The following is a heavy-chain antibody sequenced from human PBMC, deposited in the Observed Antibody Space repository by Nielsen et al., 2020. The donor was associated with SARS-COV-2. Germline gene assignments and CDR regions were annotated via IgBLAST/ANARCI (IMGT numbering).Heavy chain of an antibody. D-gene: IGHD2-2*01. CDR1: GFTFSSYA. CDR2: ISYDGSNK. CDR3: AKGGDSTSCYQGCYYGMDV. J-gene: IGHJ6*02. V-gene: IGHV3-30-3*01. Sequence: GGSLRLSCAASGFTFSSYAMHWVRQAPGKGLEWVAVISYDGSNKYYADSVKGRFTISRDNSKNTLYLQMNSLRAEDTAVYYCAKGGDSTSCYQGCYYGMDVWGQGTMVTVSS.